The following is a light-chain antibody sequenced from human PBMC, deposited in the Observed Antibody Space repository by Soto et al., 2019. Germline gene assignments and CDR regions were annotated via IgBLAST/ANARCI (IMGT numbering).Light chain of an antibody. V-gene: IGKV3-11*01. Sequence: DIVLTQSPATLSLSPGERATLSCRASQSISTYLAWYQQKPGQAPRLLIYDASHRATGVPARFSGSGSGTDFTLTISSLEPEDFAVYYCQQRSNWPRTFGPGTKVDIK. CDR2: DAS. J-gene: IGKJ3*01. CDR3: QQRSNWPRT. CDR1: QSISTY.